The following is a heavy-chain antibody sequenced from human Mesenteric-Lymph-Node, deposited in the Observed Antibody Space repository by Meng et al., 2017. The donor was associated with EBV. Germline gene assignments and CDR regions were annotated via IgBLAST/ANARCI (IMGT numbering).Heavy chain of an antibody. CDR3: ARDREEGYGFEFDD. Sequence: EVRLVESGGGLVKPGGSLRLSCAASGFTFSSYTMNWVRQAPGKGLEWVSSIRSSGTKTYYADSIKGRFTISRDNADNSLYLQMNSLRAEDTAVYYCARDREEGYGFEFDDWGQGTLVTVSS. J-gene: IGHJ4*02. CDR1: GFTFSSYT. D-gene: IGHD3-10*01. CDR2: IRSSGTKT. V-gene: IGHV3-21*01.